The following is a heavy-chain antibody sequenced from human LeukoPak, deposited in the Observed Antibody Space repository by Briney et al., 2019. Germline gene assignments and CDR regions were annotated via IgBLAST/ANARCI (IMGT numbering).Heavy chain of an antibody. D-gene: IGHD6-13*01. V-gene: IGHV3-30*18. CDR1: GFLLTDYG. CDR3: AKDRSNTWSFDS. Sequence: GGSLRLSCAASGFLLTDYGMHWVRQAPGKGLEWLSMISYDESDKFYADSVRGRFTISRDTSRNTLYLQMYSLRVEDTAVYSCAKDRSNTWSFDSWGQGTLVTVSS. CDR2: ISYDESDK. J-gene: IGHJ4*02.